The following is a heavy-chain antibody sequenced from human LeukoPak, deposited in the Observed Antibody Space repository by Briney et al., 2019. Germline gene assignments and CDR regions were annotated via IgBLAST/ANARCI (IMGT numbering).Heavy chain of an antibody. CDR1: GGSISSYY. Sequence: PSETLSLTCTVSGGSISSYYWSWIRQPPGKGLEWIGYIYYSGSTNYNPSLKSRVTISVDTSKNQFSLKLSSVTAADMAVYYCARHGQGTAMGYFDYWGQGTLVTVSS. V-gene: IGHV4-59*08. CDR3: ARHGQGTAMGYFDY. J-gene: IGHJ4*02. D-gene: IGHD5-18*01. CDR2: IYYSGST.